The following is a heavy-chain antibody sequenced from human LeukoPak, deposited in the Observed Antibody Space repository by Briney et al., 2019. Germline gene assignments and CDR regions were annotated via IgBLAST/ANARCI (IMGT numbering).Heavy chain of an antibody. D-gene: IGHD1-26*01. Sequence: GGSLRLSCAASGFAFSNYAITWVRQAPGKGLEWVSTLNPGAGFAYYADSVKGRFTISRDNSSHTLYLQMTSLRADDTALYFCGTRAGGSYSLWYFDLWGRGTLVTVSS. CDR3: GTRAGGSYSLWYFDL. CDR1: GFAFSNYA. J-gene: IGHJ2*01. V-gene: IGHV3-23*01. CDR2: LNPGAGFA.